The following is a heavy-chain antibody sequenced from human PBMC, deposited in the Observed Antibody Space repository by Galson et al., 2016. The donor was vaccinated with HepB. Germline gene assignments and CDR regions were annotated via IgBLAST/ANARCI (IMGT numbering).Heavy chain of an antibody. Sequence: SVKVSCKASGYTFTHYYIHWVRQAPGQGLQWMGIINPNDGSTSYPQEFQGRVIMTTNTPTSTVYMELSSLRSDDTAMYYCARDLGGYCSGGSCLTPDYWGQGTLVTVSS. CDR1: GYTFTHYY. J-gene: IGHJ4*02. D-gene: IGHD2-15*01. CDR3: ARDLGGYCSGGSCLTPDY. CDR2: INPNDGST. V-gene: IGHV1-46*01.